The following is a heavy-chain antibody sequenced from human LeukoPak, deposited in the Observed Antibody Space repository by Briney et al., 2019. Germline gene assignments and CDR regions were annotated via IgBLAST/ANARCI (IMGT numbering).Heavy chain of an antibody. V-gene: IGHV4-59*01. CDR1: GGSISSYY. Sequence: SETLSLTCTVSGGSISSYYWGWIRQPPGKGQEWIGYIYYSGSTNYNPSLKSRVTISVDTSKNQFSLKLSSVTAADTAVYYCARRNSVTVAFDYWGQGTLVTVSS. CDR2: IYYSGST. J-gene: IGHJ4*02. D-gene: IGHD1-14*01. CDR3: ARRNSVTVAFDY.